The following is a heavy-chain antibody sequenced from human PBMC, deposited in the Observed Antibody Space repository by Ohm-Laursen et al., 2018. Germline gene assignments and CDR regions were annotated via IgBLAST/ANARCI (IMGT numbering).Heavy chain of an antibody. CDR1: GFTFSNFW. V-gene: IGHV3-7*01. CDR2: IKQDGSEK. Sequence: SLRLSCAAPGFTFSNFWMSWVRQAPGKGLEWVANIKQDGSEKYYVHSVKGRFTISRDNAKNLLYLQMNSLRAEDTAVYYCARVHGYWSGYYPFDYWGQGTLVTVSS. J-gene: IGHJ4*02. D-gene: IGHD3-3*01. CDR3: ARVHGYWSGYYPFDY.